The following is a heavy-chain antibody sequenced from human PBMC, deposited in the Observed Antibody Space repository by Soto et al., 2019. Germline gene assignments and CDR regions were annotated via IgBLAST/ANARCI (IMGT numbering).Heavy chain of an antibody. CDR2: ISAYNGNT. Sequence: GASVKVSCKASGYTFTSYGISWVRQAPGQGLEWMGWISAYNGNTNYAQKLQGRVTMTTDTSTSTAYMELRSLRSDDTAVYYCARAYYDILTGYLGAFAIWGQGTMVTVSS. CDR1: GYTFTSYG. V-gene: IGHV1-18*01. CDR3: ARAYYDILTGYLGAFAI. J-gene: IGHJ3*02. D-gene: IGHD3-9*01.